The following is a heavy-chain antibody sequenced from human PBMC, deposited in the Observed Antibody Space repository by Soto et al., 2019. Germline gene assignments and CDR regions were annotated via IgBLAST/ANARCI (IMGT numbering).Heavy chain of an antibody. V-gene: IGHV3-15*07. Sequence: GGSLRLSCAASGFTFSNTWMNWVRQAPGKGLEWVGRIKRQTDGGTTDYAAPVKGRVIISRFDSKKTVYLQMHSLKTEDTAVYYCSTEAVAGQIKPDFYYPMDAWGQGTTVTVSS. CDR2: IKRQTDGGTT. D-gene: IGHD6-19*01. CDR3: STEAVAGQIKPDFYYPMDA. CDR1: GFTFSNTW. J-gene: IGHJ6*02.